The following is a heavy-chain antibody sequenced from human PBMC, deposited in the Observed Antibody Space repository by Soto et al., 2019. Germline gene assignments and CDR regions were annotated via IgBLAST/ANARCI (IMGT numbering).Heavy chain of an antibody. V-gene: IGHV3-23*01. J-gene: IGHJ6*03. D-gene: IGHD6-6*01. CDR3: AKALRTGSSQGSFYYYYYYMDV. Sequence: GGSLRLSCAASGFTFSSYAMSWVRQAPGKGLEWVSAISGSGGSTYYADSVKGRFTISRDNSKNTLYLQMNSLRAEDTAVYYCAKALRTGSSQGSFYYYYYYMDVWGKGTTVTVSS. CDR1: GFTFSSYA. CDR2: ISGSGGST.